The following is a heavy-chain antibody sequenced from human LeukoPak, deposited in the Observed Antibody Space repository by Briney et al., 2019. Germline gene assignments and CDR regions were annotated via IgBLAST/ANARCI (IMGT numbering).Heavy chain of an antibody. CDR1: GFTFSSYA. J-gene: IGHJ3*02. D-gene: IGHD6-19*01. Sequence: AGGSLRLSCAASGFTFSSYAMSWVRQAPGKGLEWVSAISGSGGSTYYADSVKGRFTISRDNSKNTLYLQMNSLRAEDTAVYYCARDRQWLVQGDAFGIWGQGTMVTVSS. CDR3: ARDRQWLVQGDAFGI. V-gene: IGHV3-23*01. CDR2: ISGSGGST.